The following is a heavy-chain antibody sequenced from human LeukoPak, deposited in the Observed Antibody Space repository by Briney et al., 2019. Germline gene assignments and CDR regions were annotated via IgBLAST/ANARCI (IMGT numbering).Heavy chain of an antibody. V-gene: IGHV4-39*07. CDR1: GDSINSARSY. Sequence: SETLSLTCIVSGDSINSARSYWGWIRQPPGKGMEWIGTIHYSGFTYYNPSVKSRITISLETSKNQFSLKLNSMTAADTAVYYCVRDATTEFDYWGLGILVTVSS. J-gene: IGHJ4*02. D-gene: IGHD4-11*01. CDR2: IHYSGFT. CDR3: VRDATTEFDY.